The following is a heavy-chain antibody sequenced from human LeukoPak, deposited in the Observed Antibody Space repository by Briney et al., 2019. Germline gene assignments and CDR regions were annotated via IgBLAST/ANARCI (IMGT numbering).Heavy chain of an antibody. V-gene: IGHV3-33*01. CDR3: ARPYYDSSGYYYWGSAFDI. CDR2: IWYDGSNK. D-gene: IGHD3-22*01. J-gene: IGHJ3*02. Sequence: GGSLRLSCAASGFTFSSYGTHWVRQAPGKGLEWVAVIWYDGSNKYYADSVKGRFTISRDNSKDTLYLQMNSLRAEDTAVYYCARPYYDSSGYYYWGSAFDIWGQGTMVTVSS. CDR1: GFTFSSYG.